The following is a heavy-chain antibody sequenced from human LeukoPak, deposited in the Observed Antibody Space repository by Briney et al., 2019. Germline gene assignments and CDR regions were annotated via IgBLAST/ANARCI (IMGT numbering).Heavy chain of an antibody. CDR1: GGSISSYY. V-gene: IGHV4-59*01. D-gene: IGHD3-22*01. Sequence: SETLSLTCTVSGGSISSYYWSWIRQPPGKGLEWIGYIYYSGSTNYNPSLKSRVTISVDTSKNQFSLKLSSVTAADTAVYYCARDSYYYDNAFDIWGHGTMVTVSS. CDR2: IYYSGST. J-gene: IGHJ3*02. CDR3: ARDSYYYDNAFDI.